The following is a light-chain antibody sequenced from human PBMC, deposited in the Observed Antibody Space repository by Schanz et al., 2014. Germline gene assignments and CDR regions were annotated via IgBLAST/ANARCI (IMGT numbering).Light chain of an antibody. V-gene: IGKV3-11*01. Sequence: EIVLTQSPATLSLSLGERATLSCRASQSVSSYLAWYQLKPGQAPRLLIYDAFNRAAGIPARFSGSGSGTYFTLTISSLEPEDFAVYYCQQRSTWLPWSFGQGTKVEIK. CDR2: DAF. CDR3: QQRSTWLPWS. CDR1: QSVSSY. J-gene: IGKJ1*01.